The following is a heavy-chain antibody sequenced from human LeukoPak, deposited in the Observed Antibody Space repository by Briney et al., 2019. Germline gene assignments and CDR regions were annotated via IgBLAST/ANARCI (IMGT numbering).Heavy chain of an antibody. CDR1: GGSISSDY. D-gene: IGHD3-22*01. V-gene: IGHV4-59*01. Sequence: SETLSLTCTVSGGSISSDYWSWIRQPPGKGLEWIGYIYYRGSTNYNPSLKSRVTISVDTSKNQFSLKLSSVTAADTAVYYCAQLSGYSSGHYYSDYWGQGTLVTVSS. CDR3: AQLSGYSSGHYYSDY. J-gene: IGHJ4*02. CDR2: IYYRGST.